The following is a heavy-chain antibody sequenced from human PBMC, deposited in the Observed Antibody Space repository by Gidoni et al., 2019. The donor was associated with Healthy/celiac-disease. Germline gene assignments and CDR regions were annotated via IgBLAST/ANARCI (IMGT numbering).Heavy chain of an antibody. V-gene: IGHV3-23*01. D-gene: IGHD3-22*01. CDR1: GFTFSSYA. J-gene: IGHJ3*02. CDR3: AKDHNYSDSSGYYHSPDLAFDI. CDR2: ISGSGGST. Sequence: EVQLLEYGGGLVQPGGSLRLSCAASGFTFSSYAMSWDRQAPGKGLEWVSAISGSGGSTYYADSVKGRFTISRDNSKNTLYLQMNSLRAEDTAVYYCAKDHNYSDSSGYYHSPDLAFDIWGQGTMVTVSS.